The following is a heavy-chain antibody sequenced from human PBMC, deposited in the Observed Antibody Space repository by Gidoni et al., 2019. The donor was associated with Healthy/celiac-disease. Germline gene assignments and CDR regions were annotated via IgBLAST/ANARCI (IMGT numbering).Heavy chain of an antibody. CDR2: IYWDDDK. V-gene: IGHV2-5*02. Sequence: QITLKESGPTLVKPTQTLTLTCTFSGFSLSISGVGVGWIRQPPGKALEWLALIYWDDDKRYSPSLKSRLTITKDTSKNQVVLTMTNMDPVDTATYYCAHRVWFGEGLGNWFDPWGQGTLVTVSS. CDR1: GFSLSISGVG. J-gene: IGHJ5*02. CDR3: AHRVWFGEGLGNWFDP. D-gene: IGHD3-10*01.